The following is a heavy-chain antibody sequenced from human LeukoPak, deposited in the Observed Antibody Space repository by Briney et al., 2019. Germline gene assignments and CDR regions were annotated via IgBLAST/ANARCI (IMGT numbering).Heavy chain of an antibody. V-gene: IGHV4-61*05. CDR1: GGSISSSSYY. CDR3: ARAASDYGLSEDIVVVPAAKEWFDP. J-gene: IGHJ5*02. Sequence: SETLSLTCTVSGGSISSSSYYWGWIRQAPGKGLEWIGRIYTSGSTNYNPSLKSRVTISVDKSKNQFSLKLSSVTAADTAVYYCARAASDYGLSEDIVVVPAAKEWFDPWGQGTLVTVSS. D-gene: IGHD2-2*01. CDR2: IYTSGST.